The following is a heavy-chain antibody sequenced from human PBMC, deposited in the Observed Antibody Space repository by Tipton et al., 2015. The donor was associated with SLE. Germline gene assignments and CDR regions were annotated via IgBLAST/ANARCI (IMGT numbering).Heavy chain of an antibody. CDR3: ARRHFDTSGYYRGAFDI. Sequence: LVKPSETLSLTCTVSGGSISTYYWSWIRQSPGKGLEWIGYIHKSGSTHYHPSLRGRVAISVDASKNQFSLELISVTAADTAVYYCARRHFDTSGYYRGAFDIWGQGKMVTVSS. V-gene: IGHV4-59*01. CDR1: GGSISTYY. D-gene: IGHD3-22*01. J-gene: IGHJ3*02. CDR2: IHKSGST.